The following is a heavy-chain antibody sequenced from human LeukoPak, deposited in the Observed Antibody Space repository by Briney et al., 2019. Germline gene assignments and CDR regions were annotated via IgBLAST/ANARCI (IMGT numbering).Heavy chain of an antibody. V-gene: IGHV4-59*01. J-gene: IGHJ6*03. CDR3: ARGRASSSTWYSTYYYYFYMDV. CDR1: DDSITMYY. D-gene: IGHD4-11*01. Sequence: SETLSLTCTVSDDSITMYYWTWIRQPPGKGLEWIGYGDHTGSTKFNPSLNGRVSITRDASKHLFSLRLRSMTAAHTAVYFCARGRASSSTWYSTYYYYFYMDVWGKGTTVTVSS. CDR2: GDHTGST.